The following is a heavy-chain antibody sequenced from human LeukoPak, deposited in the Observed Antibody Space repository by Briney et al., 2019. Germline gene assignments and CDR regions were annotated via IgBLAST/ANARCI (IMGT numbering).Heavy chain of an antibody. Sequence: SLRVSSKASGGTFSSYAISWVRQAPGQGLEWMGGIITIVGTANYAQKFQGRVTITPDKSTSTAYMELSSLRSEHTAVYYCAREYLYDYVWGSYRWRGFDYWGQGTLVTVSS. CDR3: AREYLYDYVWGSYRWRGFDY. V-gene: IGHV1-69*06. CDR1: GGTFSSYA. J-gene: IGHJ4*02. CDR2: IITIVGTA. D-gene: IGHD3-16*02.